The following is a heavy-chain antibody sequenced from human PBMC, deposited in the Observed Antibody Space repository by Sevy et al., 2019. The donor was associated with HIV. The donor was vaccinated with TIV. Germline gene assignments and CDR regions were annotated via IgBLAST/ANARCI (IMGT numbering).Heavy chain of an antibody. J-gene: IGHJ4*02. CDR3: ARDPPGIAATGGG. CDR1: GFTVSNNY. CDR2: IYSGGTT. D-gene: IGHD6-13*01. Sequence: GGSLRLSCAASGFTVSNNYMNWVRQAPGKGLEWVSLIYSGGTTHYADSVKDRFTISRDHSKNTLYLQMNSLRAEDTAIYYCARDPPGIAATGGGWGQGTLVTVSS. V-gene: IGHV3-53*01.